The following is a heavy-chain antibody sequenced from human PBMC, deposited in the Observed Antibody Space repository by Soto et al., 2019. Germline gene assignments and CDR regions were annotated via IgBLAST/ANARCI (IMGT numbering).Heavy chain of an antibody. CDR3: ARTTSGSSCYYYYGMDV. J-gene: IGHJ6*02. D-gene: IGHD3-10*01. V-gene: IGHV4-59*01. Sequence: SVPQSHTNTVADGNIRSYYGSWIRKKPGKGLEWIGYIYYSGSTNYNPSRKSRVTISVDTSKSQFSLKLSSVTAADTAVYYCARTTSGSSCYYYYGMDVWGQGTTVTGFS. CDR1: DGNIRSYY. CDR2: IYYSGST.